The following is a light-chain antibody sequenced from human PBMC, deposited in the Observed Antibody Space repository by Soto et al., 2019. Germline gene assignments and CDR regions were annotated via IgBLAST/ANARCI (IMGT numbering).Light chain of an antibody. CDR1: QSISSY. CDR3: QQSYSTPT. V-gene: IGKV1-39*01. CDR2: AAS. J-gene: IGKJ2*01. Sequence: DIQMTQSPSSLSASVGDRVTITCRASQSISSYLNWYQQKPGKAPKLLIYAASSLQSGVPSRFRGSGPGTDFTLTISSLQPEDFATYYCQQSYSTPTFGQGTKLEIK.